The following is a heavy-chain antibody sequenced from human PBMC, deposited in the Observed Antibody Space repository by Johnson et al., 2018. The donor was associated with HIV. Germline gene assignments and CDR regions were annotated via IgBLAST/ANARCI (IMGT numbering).Heavy chain of an antibody. J-gene: IGHJ3*02. V-gene: IGHV3-7*01. CDR3: ARDLSGSYRSEAFDI. Sequence: VQLVESGGGLVTPGGSLRISCSGSGLTLRNAWMTWVRQAPGKGLEWVANIKQDGSEKYYVDSVKGRFTISRDNAKNSLYLQMNSLRAEDTAVYYCARDLSGSYRSEAFDIWGHGTMVTVSS. CDR1: GLTLRNAW. CDR2: IKQDGSEK. D-gene: IGHD1-26*01.